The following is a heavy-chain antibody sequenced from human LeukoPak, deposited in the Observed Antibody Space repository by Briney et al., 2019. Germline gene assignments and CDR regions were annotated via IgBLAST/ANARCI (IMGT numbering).Heavy chain of an antibody. V-gene: IGHV4-39*01. D-gene: IGHD5-24*01. CDR1: GGSISSNNY. CDR3: ARHEEEDGSNAQTLHY. J-gene: IGHJ4*02. CDR2: ILYSGNT. Sequence: SETLSLTCTVSGGSISSNNYWAWIRQPPGMGLEWIGTILYSGNTYYNPSLRSRVAFSVHTAKNQFSLRLNAVTAAGTAVYYCARHEEEDGSNAQTLHYWGGGPRVPVSS.